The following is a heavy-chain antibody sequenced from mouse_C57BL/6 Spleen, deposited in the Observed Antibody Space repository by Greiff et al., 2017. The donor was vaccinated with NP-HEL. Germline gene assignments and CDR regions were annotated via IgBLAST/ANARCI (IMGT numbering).Heavy chain of an antibody. Sequence: VKLMESGAELVRPGASVTLSCKASGYTFTDYEMHWVKQTPVHGLEWIGAIDPETGGTAYNQKFKGKAILTADKSSSTAYMELRSLTSEDSAVYYCTRGNWDAYWGQGTTLTVSS. J-gene: IGHJ2*01. CDR1: GYTFTDYE. CDR3: TRGNWDAY. V-gene: IGHV1-15*01. CDR2: IDPETGGT. D-gene: IGHD4-1*01.